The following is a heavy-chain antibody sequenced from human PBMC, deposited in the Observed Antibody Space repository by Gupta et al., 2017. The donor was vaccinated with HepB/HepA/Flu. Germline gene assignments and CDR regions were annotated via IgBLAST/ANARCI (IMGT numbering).Heavy chain of an antibody. CDR1: GFSFSTYA. D-gene: IGHD1-26*01. V-gene: IGHV3-23*01. CDR2: ISDSGGEP. Sequence: EVQLLESGGGLVQPGGSLRLACAVTGFSFSTYAMTWVRQAPGKGLQYVSHISDSGGEPYHADSVKGRFTISRDNSKNTLYLQMTSLRAEDTGVDYCAKVKWDINTWDPLDYWGQGTLVTVSS. CDR3: AKVKWDINTWDPLDY. J-gene: IGHJ4*02.